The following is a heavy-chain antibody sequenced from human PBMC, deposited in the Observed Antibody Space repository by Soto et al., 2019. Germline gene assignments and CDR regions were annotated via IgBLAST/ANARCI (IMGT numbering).Heavy chain of an antibody. J-gene: IGHJ3*02. D-gene: IGHD4-17*01. CDR2: IYYSGST. Sequence: QVQLQESGPGLVKPSETLSLTCTVSGGSISSYYWSWIRQPPGKGLEWIGYIYYSGSTNYNPSLQSRVTISVDTSKNQFSLKLSSVTAADTAVYYCARDDYGDYGGAFDIWGQGTMVTVSS. CDR1: GGSISSYY. CDR3: ARDDYGDYGGAFDI. V-gene: IGHV4-59*01.